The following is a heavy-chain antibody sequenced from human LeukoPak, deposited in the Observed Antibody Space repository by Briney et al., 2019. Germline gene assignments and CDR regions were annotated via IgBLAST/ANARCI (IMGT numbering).Heavy chain of an antibody. J-gene: IGHJ4*02. CDR2: ISYDGSNK. Sequence: GGSLRLSCAASGFTFSSYAMHWVRQAPGKGLEWVAVISYDGSNKYYADSVKGRFTISRDNSKNTLYLQMNSLRAEDTAVYYCARGYALVGATPLDYWGQGTLVTVSS. CDR1: GFTFSSYA. V-gene: IGHV3-30-3*01. D-gene: IGHD1-26*01. CDR3: ARGYALVGATPLDY.